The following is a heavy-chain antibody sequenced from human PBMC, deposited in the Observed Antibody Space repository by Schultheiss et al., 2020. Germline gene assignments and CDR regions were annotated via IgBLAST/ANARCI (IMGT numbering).Heavy chain of an antibody. CDR3: TIHCSSTSCYRSPT. J-gene: IGHJ5*02. Sequence: GGSLRLSCAASGFSISDYSMNWVRQAPGKGLEWVGFIKSKAYGGTTEYAASVKGRFTISRDDSKSLAYLQMSSLKTEDTAVYYCTIHCSSTSCYRSPTWGQGTLVTVSS. CDR1: GFSISDYS. CDR2: IKSKAYGGTT. D-gene: IGHD2-2*01. V-gene: IGHV3-49*04.